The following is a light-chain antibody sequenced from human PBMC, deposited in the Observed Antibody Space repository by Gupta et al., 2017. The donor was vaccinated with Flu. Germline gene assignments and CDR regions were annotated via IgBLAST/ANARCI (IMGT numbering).Light chain of an antibody. Sequence: ITISCTGTSSDVGGYDYVSWYQQHTGKAPKLMIYEVSNRPSGVSNRFSASKSGNTASLTISGLQAEDEADYYCCSYTGTSTPWVFGGGTKLTVL. CDR3: CSYTGTSTPWV. CDR1: SSDVGGYDY. V-gene: IGLV2-14*01. CDR2: EVS. J-gene: IGLJ3*02.